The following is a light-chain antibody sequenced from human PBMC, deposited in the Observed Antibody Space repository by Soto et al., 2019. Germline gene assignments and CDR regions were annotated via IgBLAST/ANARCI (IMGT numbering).Light chain of an antibody. CDR2: DAS. J-gene: IGKJ5*01. V-gene: IGKV3-11*01. Sequence: EIVMTQPPATLSLSPGERATLSCRASQSVSSYLAWYQQKPGQAPRLLIYDASNRATGIPARFSGSGSGTDFTLTIDNLEPEDFAVYYCQQRSNWPPITFGQGTRLEIK. CDR3: QQRSNWPPIT. CDR1: QSVSSY.